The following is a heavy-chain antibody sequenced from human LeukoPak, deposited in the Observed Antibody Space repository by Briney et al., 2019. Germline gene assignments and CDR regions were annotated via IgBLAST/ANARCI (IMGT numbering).Heavy chain of an antibody. Sequence: GRSLRLSCAASGFTFDDYAMHWVRQAPGKGLEWVSGISWNSGSIGYADSVKGRFTISRDNAKNSLYLQMNSLRAEDTALYYCAKDMGGGQYCSSTSCGDAFDIWGQGTMVTVSS. CDR1: GFTFDDYA. D-gene: IGHD2-2*01. V-gene: IGHV3-9*01. CDR2: ISWNSGSI. J-gene: IGHJ3*02. CDR3: AKDMGGGQYCSSTSCGDAFDI.